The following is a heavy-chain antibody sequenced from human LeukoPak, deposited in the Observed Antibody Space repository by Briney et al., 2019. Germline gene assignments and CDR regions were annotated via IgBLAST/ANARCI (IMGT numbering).Heavy chain of an antibody. CDR2: ISGSGGST. CDR1: GFTFSSYA. D-gene: IGHD3-3*01. Sequence: GGSLRLSCAASGFTFSSYAMSWVRQAPGKGLEWVSAISGSGGSTYYADSVKGRFTISRDNSKNTLYLQMNSLRAEDTAVYYCAKDLIRFLEWLPGESYYYYYGMDVWGQGTTVTVSS. J-gene: IGHJ6*02. CDR3: AKDLIRFLEWLPGESYYYYYGMDV. V-gene: IGHV3-23*01.